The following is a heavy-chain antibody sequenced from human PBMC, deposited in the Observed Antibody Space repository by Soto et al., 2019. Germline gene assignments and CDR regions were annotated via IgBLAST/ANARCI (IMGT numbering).Heavy chain of an antibody. CDR1: GGSISSYY. Sequence: SETLSLTCTVSGGSISSYYWSWIRQPPGKGLEWIGYIYYSGSTNYNPSLKSRVTISVDRSKNQFSLNLSSVTAADTAVYYCASVPQGYNWFDPWGQGTLVTVSS. CDR2: IYYSGST. CDR3: ASVPQGYNWFDP. D-gene: IGHD3-10*02. V-gene: IGHV4-59*12. J-gene: IGHJ5*02.